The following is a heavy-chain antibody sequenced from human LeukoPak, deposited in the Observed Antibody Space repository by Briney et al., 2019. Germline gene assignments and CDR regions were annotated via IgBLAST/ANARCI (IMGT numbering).Heavy chain of an antibody. V-gene: IGHV3-74*01. CDR1: GFTFSRHW. CDR3: ARPSEDYGDYGGYFDS. CDR2: ISSDHSST. D-gene: IGHD4-17*01. Sequence: PGGSLRLSCVASGFTFSRHWMHWVRQAPGKELVWVSRISSDHSSTNYADSVKGRFTVSRDNAKNTLYLQMNNLRAEDTALYYCARPSEDYGDYGGYFDSWGQGTLVTVSS. J-gene: IGHJ4*02.